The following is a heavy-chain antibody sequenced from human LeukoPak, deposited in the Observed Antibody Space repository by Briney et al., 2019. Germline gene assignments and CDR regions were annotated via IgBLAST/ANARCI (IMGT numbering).Heavy chain of an antibody. J-gene: IGHJ4*02. CDR1: GGTFSSYA. Sequence: SVKVSCKASGGTFSSYAISWVRQAPGQGLEWMGRIIPILGIANYAQKFQGRVTITADKSTSTAYMELSSLRSEDTAVYYCARDGKYYYDSSGYSTNYWGQGTLVTVSS. CDR2: IIPILGIA. D-gene: IGHD3-22*01. CDR3: ARDGKYYYDSSGYSTNY. V-gene: IGHV1-69*04.